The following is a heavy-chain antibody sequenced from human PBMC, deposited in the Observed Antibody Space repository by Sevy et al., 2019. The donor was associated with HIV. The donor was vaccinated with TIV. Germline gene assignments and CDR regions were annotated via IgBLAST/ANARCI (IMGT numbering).Heavy chain of an antibody. V-gene: IGHV3-30*18. J-gene: IGHJ3*02. CDR2: ISYDGSNK. CDR1: GFTFSSYG. D-gene: IGHD3-22*01. CDR3: AKGVRYYDSSGYYGAFDI. Sequence: GGSLRLSCAASGFTFSSYGMHWVRQAPGKGLEWVAVISYDGSNKYYADSGKGRFTISRDNSKNTLYLQMNSLRAEDTAVYYCAKGVRYYDSSGYYGAFDIWGQGTMVTVSS.